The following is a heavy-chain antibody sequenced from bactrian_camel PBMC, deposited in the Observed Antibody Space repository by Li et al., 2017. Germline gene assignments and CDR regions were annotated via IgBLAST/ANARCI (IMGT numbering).Heavy chain of an antibody. D-gene: IGHD3*01. CDR1: GYTYSDYC. Sequence: HVQLVESGGGSVQAGGSLRLSCAASGYTYSDYCMGWFRQAPGKEREVIAVISTGGRITYYADSVKGRFTVSMNNARTTLYLQLNSLQPDDSAMYYCAAEKKSPATCVTSTTAFNFWGQWTQVTVS. J-gene: IGHJ4*01. CDR2: ISTGGRIT. CDR3: AAEKKSPATCVTSTTAFNF. V-gene: IGHV3S1*01.